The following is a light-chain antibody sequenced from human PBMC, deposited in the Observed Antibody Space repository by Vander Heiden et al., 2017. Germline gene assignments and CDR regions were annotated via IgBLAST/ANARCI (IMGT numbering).Light chain of an antibody. V-gene: IGKV1-5*01. Sequence: DVRMTQSPSTLSASVGDRVTITCRASESISSWLAWYQQKPGKGPKLLMYDASRLQSGVPSRFSGSGSGTEFTLTISSLQPDDFATYYCQQDSSYYTFGQGTKMEI. J-gene: IGKJ2*01. CDR1: ESISSW. CDR3: QQDSSYYT. CDR2: DAS.